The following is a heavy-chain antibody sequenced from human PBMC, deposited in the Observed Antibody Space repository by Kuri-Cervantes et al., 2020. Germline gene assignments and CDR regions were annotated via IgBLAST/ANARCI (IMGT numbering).Heavy chain of an antibody. CDR2: INSDGSST. CDR1: GFTFDDYA. D-gene: IGHD5-18*01. CDR3: VRPYTAVVNWFDP. J-gene: IGHJ5*02. Sequence: GESLKISCAASGFTFDDYAMHWVRQAPGEGLVWVSRINSDGSSTNYADSVKGRFTISRDNAKNTLYLQMNSLRVEDTAVYYCVRPYTAVVNWFDPWGQGTLVTDSS. V-gene: IGHV3-74*01.